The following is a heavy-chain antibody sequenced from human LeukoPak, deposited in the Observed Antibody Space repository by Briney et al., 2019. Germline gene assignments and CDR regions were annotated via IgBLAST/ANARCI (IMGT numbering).Heavy chain of an antibody. Sequence: GSLRLSCAASGFTFSSYSMNWVRQAPGKGLEWIGSIYYSGSTYYNPSLKSRVTISVDTSKNQFSLKLSSVTAADTAVYYCARSCLIVDIVATIRARLGGNAFDIWGQGTMVIVSS. V-gene: IGHV4-39*07. J-gene: IGHJ3*02. CDR1: GFTFSSYS. CDR3: ARSCLIVDIVATIRARLGGNAFDI. D-gene: IGHD5-12*01. CDR2: IYYSGST.